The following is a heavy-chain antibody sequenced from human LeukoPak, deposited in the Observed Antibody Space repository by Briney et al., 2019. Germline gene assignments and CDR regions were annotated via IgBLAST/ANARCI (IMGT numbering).Heavy chain of an antibody. Sequence: GGSLRLSCAASGFTFSNAWMSWVRQAPGKGLEWVGRIKSKTDGGTTDYAAPVKGRFTISRDDSKNTLYLQIHSLKTEDTAVYYCTTDGSGTEFGYWGQGTLVTVSS. V-gene: IGHV3-15*01. CDR2: IKSKTDGGTT. J-gene: IGHJ4*02. CDR1: GFTFSNAW. CDR3: TTDGSGTEFGY.